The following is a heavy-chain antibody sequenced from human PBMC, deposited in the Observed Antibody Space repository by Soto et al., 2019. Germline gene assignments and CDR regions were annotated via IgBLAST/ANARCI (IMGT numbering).Heavy chain of an antibody. Sequence: QITLKESGPTLVKPTQTLTLTCTFSGLSLSTSGVGVGWIRQPPGKALEWLALIYWDDDKRYSPSLKSRLTITKDTSKNQVVLTMTNMDPVDTATYYCAHAYYYDSSGYYVDYWGQGTLVTVSS. V-gene: IGHV2-5*02. CDR3: AHAYYYDSSGYYVDY. J-gene: IGHJ4*02. D-gene: IGHD3-22*01. CDR2: IYWDDDK. CDR1: GLSLSTSGVG.